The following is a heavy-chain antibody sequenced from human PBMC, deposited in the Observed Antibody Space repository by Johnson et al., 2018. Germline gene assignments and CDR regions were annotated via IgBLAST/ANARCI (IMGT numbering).Heavy chain of an antibody. CDR1: GFTFSSYG. J-gene: IGHJ4*02. D-gene: IGHD6-19*01. CDR3: ASVSTSGWYYFDY. V-gene: IGHV3-33*01. Sequence: VQLVETGGGVVQPGRSLRLSCAASGFTFSSYGMHWVRQAPGKGLEWVAVIWYDGSNKYYADSVKGRFTISRDNSKNTLYLQMNSLRAEDTAVYYCASVSTSGWYYFDYWGQGALVTVSS. CDR2: IWYDGSNK.